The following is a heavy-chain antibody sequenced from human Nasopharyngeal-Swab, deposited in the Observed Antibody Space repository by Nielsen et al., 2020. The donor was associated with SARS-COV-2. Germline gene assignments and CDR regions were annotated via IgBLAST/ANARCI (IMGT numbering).Heavy chain of an antibody. CDR3: AKDTSLKIRYSSSSHFDY. V-gene: IGHV3-11*04. CDR2: ISSSGSTI. CDR1: GFTFSDYY. Sequence: GGSLRLSCAASGFTFSDYYMSWIRQAPGKGLEWVSYISSSGSTIYYADSVKGRFTISRDNAKNSLYLQMNSLRAEDTAVYYCAKDTSLKIRYSSSSHFDYWGQGTLVTVSS. D-gene: IGHD6-6*01. J-gene: IGHJ4*02.